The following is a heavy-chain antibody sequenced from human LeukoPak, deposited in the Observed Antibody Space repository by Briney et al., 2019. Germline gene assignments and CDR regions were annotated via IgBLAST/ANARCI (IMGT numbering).Heavy chain of an antibody. J-gene: IGHJ4*02. CDR1: GFTFSYSG. Sequence: GGSLRLSCAASGFTFSYSGMHWVRQAPGKELEWLSFIRYDGTNKFYADSVKGRFTISRDNSRNTLYLQMNSLRAEDTAVYYCARDPYYYGSGSYPDYWGQGTLVTVSS. V-gene: IGHV3-30*02. CDR3: ARDPYYYGSGSYPDY. CDR2: IRYDGTNK. D-gene: IGHD3-10*01.